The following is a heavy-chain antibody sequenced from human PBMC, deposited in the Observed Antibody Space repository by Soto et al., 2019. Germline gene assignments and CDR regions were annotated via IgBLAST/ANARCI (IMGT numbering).Heavy chain of an antibody. D-gene: IGHD6-19*01. Sequence: EVQLVESGGGLVKPGGSLRLSCAASGFTFSSYSMNWVRQAPGKGLEWVSSISSSSSYIYYADSVKGRFTISRDNAKNSLYLQMNSLGAEDTAVYYCARDPSGWPYYYYYGMDVWGQGTTVTVSS. V-gene: IGHV3-21*01. CDR2: ISSSSSYI. CDR3: ARDPSGWPYYYYYGMDV. J-gene: IGHJ6*02. CDR1: GFTFSSYS.